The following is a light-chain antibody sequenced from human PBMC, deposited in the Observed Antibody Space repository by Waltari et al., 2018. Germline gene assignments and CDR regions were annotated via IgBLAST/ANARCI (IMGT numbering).Light chain of an antibody. CDR3: SSYTSSSTVV. CDR1: TSTFGGFNK. CDR2: EVS. V-gene: IGLV2-14*01. J-gene: IGLJ2*01. Sequence: QSVLTQPASGSGSPGQSTPISSPGTTSTFGGFNKFSWYQQHPGKAPKLMIYEVSNRPSGVSNRFSGSKSGNTASLTISGLQAEDEADYYCSSYTSSSTVVFGGGTKLTVL.